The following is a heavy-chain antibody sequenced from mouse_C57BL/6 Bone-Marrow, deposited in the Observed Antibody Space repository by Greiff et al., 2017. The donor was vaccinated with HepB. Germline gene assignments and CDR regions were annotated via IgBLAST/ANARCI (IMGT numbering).Heavy chain of an antibody. D-gene: IGHD1-1*01. CDR3: ARGYYGSSRGYWYFDV. V-gene: IGHV1-64*01. Sequence: VQLQQPGAELVKPGASVKLSCKASGYTFTSYWMHWVKQRPGQGLEWIGMIHPNSGSTNYNEKFKSKATLTVDKSSSTAYMQLSSLTSEDSAVYYCARGYYGSSRGYWYFDVWGTGTTVTVSS. CDR1: GYTFTSYW. J-gene: IGHJ1*03. CDR2: IHPNSGST.